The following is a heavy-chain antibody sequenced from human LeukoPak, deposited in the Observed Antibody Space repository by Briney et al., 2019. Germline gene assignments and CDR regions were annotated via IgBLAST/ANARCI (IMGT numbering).Heavy chain of an antibody. D-gene: IGHD6-6*01. CDR2: IYYSGST. Sequence: SETLSLTCTVSGGSIKSGSYYWSWIRQYPGKGLEWIGYIYYSGSTYYNPSLKSRVIFSVDTSKNQFSLKLSSATAADTAVYYCARLLQTGIAARHYYFDYWGQGTLVTVSS. V-gene: IGHV4-31*03. CDR1: GGSIKSGSYY. CDR3: ARLLQTGIAARHYYFDY. J-gene: IGHJ4*02.